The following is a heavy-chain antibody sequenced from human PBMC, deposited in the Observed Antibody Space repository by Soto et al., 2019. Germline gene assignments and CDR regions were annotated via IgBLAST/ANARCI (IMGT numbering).Heavy chain of an antibody. V-gene: IGHV1-8*01. CDR3: ARGVRDDYVWGSYPYESDY. CDR1: GYTFTSYD. CDR2: MNPNSGNT. D-gene: IGHD3-16*01. Sequence: QVQLVQSGAEVKKPGASVKVSCKASGYTFTSYDINWVRQATGQGLEWMGWMNPNSGNTGYAQKFQGRVTVTRNTSISTAYMELSSLSSEDTAVYYCARGVRDDYVWGSYPYESDYSGQGTLVTVSS. J-gene: IGHJ4*02.